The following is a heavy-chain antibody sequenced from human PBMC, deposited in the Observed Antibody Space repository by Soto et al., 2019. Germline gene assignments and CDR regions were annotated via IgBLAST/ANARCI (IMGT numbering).Heavy chain of an antibody. Sequence: QVQLVQSGAEVRKPGASVNVSCKASGYTFTNYGITWVRQAPGRGLEWMGWISTYNANTNYAPNLRGRVTMTTDTSTSTAYMEVRSLRSADTAVYYCARGKAGLIHNTGFDYWGQGTLVTVSS. CDR1: GYTFTNYG. CDR3: ARGKAGLIHNTGFDY. V-gene: IGHV1-18*01. CDR2: ISTYNANT. J-gene: IGHJ4*02. D-gene: IGHD3-16*02.